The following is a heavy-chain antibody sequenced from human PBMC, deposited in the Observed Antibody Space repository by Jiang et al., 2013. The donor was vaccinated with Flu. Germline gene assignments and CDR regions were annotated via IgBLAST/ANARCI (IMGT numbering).Heavy chain of an antibody. D-gene: IGHD3-22*01. Sequence: LEWMGRIDPSDSYTNYSPSFQGHVTISADKSISTAYLQWSSLKASDTAMYYCARRYYYDSSGYYYGDWYFDLWGRGTLVTVSS. V-gene: IGHV5-10-1*01. CDR2: IDPSDSYT. CDR3: ARRYYYDSSGYYYGDWYFDL. J-gene: IGHJ2*01.